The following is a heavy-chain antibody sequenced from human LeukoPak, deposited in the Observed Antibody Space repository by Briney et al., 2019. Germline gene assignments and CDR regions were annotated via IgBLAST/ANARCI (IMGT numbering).Heavy chain of an antibody. CDR3: AGPTYYYDSSGLGY. CDR1: GFTFSDYY. D-gene: IGHD3-22*01. Sequence: GGSLRLSCAASGFTFSDYYMSWIRQAPGKGLEWVSYISSSGSTIYYADSVKGRFTISRDNAKNSLYLQMNSLRAEDTAVYYCAGPTYYYDSSGLGYWGQGTLVTVSS. V-gene: IGHV3-11*01. J-gene: IGHJ4*02. CDR2: ISSSGSTI.